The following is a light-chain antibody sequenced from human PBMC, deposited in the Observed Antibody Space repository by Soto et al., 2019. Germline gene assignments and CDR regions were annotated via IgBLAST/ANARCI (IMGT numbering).Light chain of an antibody. CDR3: QKYTNVPA. J-gene: IGKJ4*01. CDR1: QGISNY. V-gene: IGKV1-27*01. Sequence: DIQMTQSPSSLSASVGDRVTITCRASQGISNYLAWYQQIPGKVPKLLISAASTLQSGVPSGFSGSGSGTDFTLTISSLQPDDVATYYCQKYTNVPAFGGGTKLEIK. CDR2: AAS.